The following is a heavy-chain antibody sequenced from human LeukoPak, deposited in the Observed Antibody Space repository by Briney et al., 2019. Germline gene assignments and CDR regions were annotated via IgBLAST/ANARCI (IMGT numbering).Heavy chain of an antibody. CDR2: IIPIFGTA. CDR3: ARAWSGVSSGYSYGCDY. V-gene: IGHV1-69*06. CDR1: GGTFSSYA. J-gene: IGHJ4*02. Sequence: WASVKVSCKASGGTFSSYAISWVRQAPGQGLEWMGGIIPIFGTANYAQKFQGRVTITADKSTSTAYMELSSLRSEDTAVYYCARAWSGVSSGYSYGCDYWGQGTLVTVSS. D-gene: IGHD5-18*01.